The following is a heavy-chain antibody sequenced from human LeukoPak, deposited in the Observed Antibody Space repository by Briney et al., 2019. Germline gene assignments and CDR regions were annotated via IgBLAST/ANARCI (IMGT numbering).Heavy chain of an antibody. J-gene: IGHJ6*02. CDR3: ARDGYCSSTSCLSYYYGMDV. V-gene: IGHV4-4*07. Sequence: SETLSLTCTVSGGSISSYNWSWIRQPAGKGLEWIGRIYTSGSTNYNPSLKSRVTMSVDTSKNQFSLKLSSVTAADTAVYYCARDGYCSSTSCLSYYYGMDVWGQGTTVTVSS. D-gene: IGHD2-2*01. CDR2: IYTSGST. CDR1: GGSISSYN.